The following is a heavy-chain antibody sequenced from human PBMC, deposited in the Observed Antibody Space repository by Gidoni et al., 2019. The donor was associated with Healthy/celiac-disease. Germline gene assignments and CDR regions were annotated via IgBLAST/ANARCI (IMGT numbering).Heavy chain of an antibody. D-gene: IGHD2-8*01. Sequence: QVQLVQSGAEVKKPGASVKVSCKASGYTFTSYGISWVRQAPGQGLEWMGWISAYNGNTNYAQKLQGRVTMTTDTSTSTAYMELRSLRSDDTAVYYCAREPFNARYCTNGVCTLGASSYYYYGMDVWGQGTTVTVSS. CDR2: ISAYNGNT. V-gene: IGHV1-18*01. J-gene: IGHJ6*02. CDR1: GYTFTSYG. CDR3: AREPFNARYCTNGVCTLGASSYYYYGMDV.